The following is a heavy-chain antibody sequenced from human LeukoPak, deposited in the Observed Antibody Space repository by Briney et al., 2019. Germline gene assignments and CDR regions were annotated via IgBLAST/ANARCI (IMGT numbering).Heavy chain of an antibody. CDR3: VRELYGSGNVYYFDH. D-gene: IGHD6-19*01. J-gene: IGHJ4*02. V-gene: IGHV3-21*01. CDR1: GLTFRSYS. Sequence: GVCLRLPCAAWGLTFRSYSFKWVRQAPGKGREGVSSIRTSSSYKWYADSVNGRLTISRDTAQNSLYMQMNSLRVEDTAVYYSVRELYGSGNVYYFDHWGQGNLVTVSS. CDR2: IRTSSSYK.